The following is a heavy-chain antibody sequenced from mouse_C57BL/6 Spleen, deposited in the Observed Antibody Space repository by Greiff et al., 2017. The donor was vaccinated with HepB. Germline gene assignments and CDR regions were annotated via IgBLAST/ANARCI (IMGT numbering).Heavy chain of an antibody. CDR1: GFSLTSYG. Sequence: VRLVESGPGLVAPSQSLSITCTVSGFSLTSYGVHWVRQPPGKGLEWLVVIWSDGSTTYNSAPKSRLTIIKDNSKSQVFLKMNSLQTDNTAMYYCARPYYGSRDYAMDYWGQGTSVTVSS. D-gene: IGHD1-1*01. CDR2: IWSDGST. V-gene: IGHV2-6*03. CDR3: ARPYYGSRDYAMDY. J-gene: IGHJ4*01.